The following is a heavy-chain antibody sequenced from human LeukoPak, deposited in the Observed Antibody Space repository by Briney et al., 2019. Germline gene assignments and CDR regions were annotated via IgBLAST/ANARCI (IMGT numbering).Heavy chain of an antibody. CDR1: GASISSYY. CDR3: ARVTDPRYNWFDP. D-gene: IGHD2-21*02. Sequence: SETLSLTCTVSGASISSYYWTWIRQPAGKGPEWIGRIHTSGSTNYNPSLKSRVNMSVDTSKNKFSLKLNSVTAADTAVYYCARVTDPRYNWFDPWGQGTLVTVSS. CDR2: IHTSGST. V-gene: IGHV4-4*07. J-gene: IGHJ5*02.